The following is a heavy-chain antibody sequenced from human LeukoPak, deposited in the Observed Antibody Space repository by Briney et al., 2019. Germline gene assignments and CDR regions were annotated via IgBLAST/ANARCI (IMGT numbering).Heavy chain of an antibody. CDR3: AREKLSFFDSSSYFDY. Sequence: GGSLRLSCAASGFTFSSYEMNWVRQAPGKGLEWVSFISSSGSAIHYADSVRGRFTISRDNAKNSLYLQMSRLRAEDTAVYYCAREKLSFFDSSSYFDYWGQGTLVTVSS. CDR1: GFTFSSYE. D-gene: IGHD3-22*01. J-gene: IGHJ4*02. V-gene: IGHV3-48*03. CDR2: ISSSGSAI.